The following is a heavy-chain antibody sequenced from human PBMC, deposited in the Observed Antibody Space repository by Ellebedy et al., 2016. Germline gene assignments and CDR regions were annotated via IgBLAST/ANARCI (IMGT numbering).Heavy chain of an antibody. Sequence: GESLKISCTTSGFSFGDYSVNWVRQAPGKGLEWVAVISDDGGRKDYGDSVRGRFTVSKDINKDTLYLQMDRLREEDTAVYYCARGNGYDYFFDHWGQGTLVTVSS. V-gene: IGHV3-30*04. CDR2: ISDDGGRK. CDR1: GFSFGDYS. J-gene: IGHJ4*02. CDR3: ARGNGYDYFFDH. D-gene: IGHD5-12*01.